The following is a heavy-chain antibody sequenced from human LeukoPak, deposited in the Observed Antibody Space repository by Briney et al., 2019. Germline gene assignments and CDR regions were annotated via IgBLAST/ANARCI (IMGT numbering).Heavy chain of an antibody. J-gene: IGHJ6*02. Sequence: PSETLSLTCTVSGGSISSYYWSWIRQPPGKGLEWIGYINYSGSTNYNPSLKSRVTISVDTSKNQFSLKLSSVTAADTAVYYCARTKGALGYYGMDVWGQGTTVTVSS. D-gene: IGHD2-8*01. CDR2: INYSGST. CDR1: GGSISSYY. CDR3: ARTKGALGYYGMDV. V-gene: IGHV4-59*01.